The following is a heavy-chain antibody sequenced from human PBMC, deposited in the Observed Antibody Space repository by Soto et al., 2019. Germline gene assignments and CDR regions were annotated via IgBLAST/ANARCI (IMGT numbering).Heavy chain of an antibody. CDR2: VYHTGRT. V-gene: IGHV4-61*01. Sequence: QVQLQESCPGLVKPSETLSLTCTVSGGSFKSGRYSWSSIRQPPGKGLEWIGYVYHTGRTRYNPSLKSRGSISMDTSKNQFSLNLDSVTAADTAVYFCARDFAYFDSCGQGTLVTVSS. CDR3: ARDFAYFDS. J-gene: IGHJ4*02. CDR1: GGSFKSGRYS. D-gene: IGHD3-3*01.